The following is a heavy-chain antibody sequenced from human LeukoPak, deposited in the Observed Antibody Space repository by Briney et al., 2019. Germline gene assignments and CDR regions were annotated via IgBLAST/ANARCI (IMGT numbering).Heavy chain of an antibody. Sequence: ASVKVSCKASGYTFTGYYMHWVRQAPGQGLEWMGWINPNSGGTNYAQKFQGRVTMTRDTSISTVYMELSRLRSDDTAVYYCARDRSYDFWSDYSPDAFDIWGQGTMVTVSS. CDR2: INPNSGGT. D-gene: IGHD3-3*01. V-gene: IGHV1-2*02. CDR1: GYTFTGYY. J-gene: IGHJ3*02. CDR3: ARDRSYDFWSDYSPDAFDI.